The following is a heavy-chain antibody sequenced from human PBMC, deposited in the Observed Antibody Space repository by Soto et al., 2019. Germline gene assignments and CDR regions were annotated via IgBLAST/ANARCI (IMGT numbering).Heavy chain of an antibody. CDR1: GASISSAVYF. Sequence: SETLSLTCTVSGASISSAVYFWAWIRQPPGMGLEWIGSMFHTGSTYHNPSLKSRVTISADTSKNQFSLRLSSVTAADTAIYYCASVKYNDTWYLHWFDPWGQGTLVTVSS. CDR2: MFHTGST. J-gene: IGHJ5*02. V-gene: IGHV4-39*01. D-gene: IGHD3-9*01. CDR3: ASVKYNDTWYLHWFDP.